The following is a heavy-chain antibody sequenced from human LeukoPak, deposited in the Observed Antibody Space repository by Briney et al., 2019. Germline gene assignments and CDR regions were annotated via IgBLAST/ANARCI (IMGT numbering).Heavy chain of an antibody. Sequence: ASVKVSCTTSGYAFINYAINWVRQAPGQGLEWMGWINTNTGNPTYAQGFTGRFVFSLDTSVSTTYLQISSLETEDTAIYYCARSNNDGDFLGVGFDYWGQGALVTVSS. CDR3: ARSNNDGDFLGVGFDY. CDR2: INTNTGNP. D-gene: IGHD2-21*02. CDR1: GYAFINYA. J-gene: IGHJ4*02. V-gene: IGHV7-4-1*02.